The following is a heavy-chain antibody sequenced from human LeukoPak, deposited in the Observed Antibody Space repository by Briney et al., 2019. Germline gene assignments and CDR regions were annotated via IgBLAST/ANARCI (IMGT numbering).Heavy chain of an antibody. CDR3: ARAHYYDSSAFDY. Sequence: GGSLRLSCAASGFTFSSYEMNWVRQAPEKVLEWISYISSSGSTIYYADSVKGRLTISRDNAKNSLYLQMNSLRAEDTAVYYCARAHYYDSSAFDYWGQGTLVTVSS. D-gene: IGHD3-22*01. CDR2: ISSSGSTI. CDR1: GFTFSSYE. J-gene: IGHJ4*02. V-gene: IGHV3-48*03.